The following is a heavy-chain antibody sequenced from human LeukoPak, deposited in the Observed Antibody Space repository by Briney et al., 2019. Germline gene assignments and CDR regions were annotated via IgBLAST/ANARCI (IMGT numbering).Heavy chain of an antibody. CDR1: GYTLTELS. V-gene: IGHV1-24*01. Sequence: ASVKVSCKVSGYTLTELSLHWVRQAPGKGLEWMGGFDPEDGEMIYAQNFQGRVTMTEDTSTSSAYMELSSLRSEDTAVFYCATTPRMPMVRGATRVEFDHWGPGTLVTVSS. D-gene: IGHD3-10*01. CDR3: ATTPRMPMVRGATRVEFDH. J-gene: IGHJ4*02. CDR2: FDPEDGEM.